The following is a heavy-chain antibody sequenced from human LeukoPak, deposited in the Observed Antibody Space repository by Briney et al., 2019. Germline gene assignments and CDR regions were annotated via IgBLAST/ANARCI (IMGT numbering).Heavy chain of an antibody. J-gene: IGHJ4*02. CDR3: ARDCSGGSCYFDH. D-gene: IGHD2-15*01. CDR1: GYTFTSYD. CDR2: ISAYNGNT. Sequence: ASVKVSCKASGYTFTSYDINWVRQAPGQGLEWMGWISAYNGNTNYAQKVQGRVTMTTDTSTTTAYMELRSLRSDDTAVYYCARDCSGGSCYFDHWGQGTLVTVSS. V-gene: IGHV1-18*01.